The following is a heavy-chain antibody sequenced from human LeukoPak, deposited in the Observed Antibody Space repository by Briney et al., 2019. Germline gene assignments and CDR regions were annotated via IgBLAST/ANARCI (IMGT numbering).Heavy chain of an antibody. CDR1: GFTFSSYG. Sequence: PGGSLRLSCAASGFTFSSYGMHWVRQAPGKGLEWVAFIRYDGSNKYYADSVKGRLTISRDNSKNTLYLQMDSLRAEDTAVYYCAKGHEQLVPADGAFDIWGQGTMVTVSS. V-gene: IGHV3-30*02. D-gene: IGHD2-2*01. CDR2: IRYDGSNK. CDR3: AKGHEQLVPADGAFDI. J-gene: IGHJ3*02.